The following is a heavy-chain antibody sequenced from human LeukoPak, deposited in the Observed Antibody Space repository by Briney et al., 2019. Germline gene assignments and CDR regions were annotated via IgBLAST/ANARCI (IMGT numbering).Heavy chain of an antibody. CDR3: ARGPYYYDSSGYYFDY. D-gene: IGHD3-22*01. J-gene: IGHJ4*02. CDR1: GGSISSYY. V-gene: IGHV4-59*07. CDR2: IYYSGST. Sequence: PSHTLSLTCTVAGGSISSYYWSWIRHPPGNGLEWVGYIYYSGSTNYTPSLKSPVTLSVDPSKNQFSLTQSSVTAADTAVYYCARGPYYYDSSGYYFDYWGQGTLVTVSS.